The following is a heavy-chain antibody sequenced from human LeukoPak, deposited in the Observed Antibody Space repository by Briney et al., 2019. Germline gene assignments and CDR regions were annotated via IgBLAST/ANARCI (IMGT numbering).Heavy chain of an antibody. CDR1: GFTFSTYY. Sequence: GGSLRLSCAASGFTFSTYYMNWVRQAPGKGLEWVSSISGSGGNTHYADSVKGRFTVTRDNSRNTLYLQMNSLRAEDTGVYYCAKDDAWGRFYHWGQGTLVTVSS. D-gene: IGHD3-16*01. CDR2: ISGSGGNT. V-gene: IGHV3-23*01. J-gene: IGHJ1*01. CDR3: AKDDAWGRFYH.